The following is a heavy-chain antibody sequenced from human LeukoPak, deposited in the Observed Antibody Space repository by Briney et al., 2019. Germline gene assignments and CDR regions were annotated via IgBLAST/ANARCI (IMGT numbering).Heavy chain of an antibody. D-gene: IGHD6-13*01. CDR3: ARRGIAAAGTNFDY. CDR2: IYPGDSDT. V-gene: IGHV5-51*01. Sequence: GASVKVSCKASGYTFTSYWIGWVRQMPGKGLEWMGIIYPGDSDTRYSPSFQGQVTISADKSISTAYLQWSSLKASDTAMYYCARRGIAAAGTNFDYWGQGTLVTVSS. J-gene: IGHJ4*02. CDR1: GYTFTSYW.